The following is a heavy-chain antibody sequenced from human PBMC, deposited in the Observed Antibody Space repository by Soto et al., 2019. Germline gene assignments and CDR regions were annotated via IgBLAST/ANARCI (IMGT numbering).Heavy chain of an antibody. Sequence: SQTLSLTCAISGDSVSSNSAAWNWIRQSPSRGLEWLGRTYYRSKWYNDYAVSVKSRITINPDTSKNQFSLQLNSVTPEDTAVYYCARDCGGDCYFRSYDAFDIWGQGTMVTVSS. CDR1: GDSVSSNSAA. CDR3: ARDCGGDCYFRSYDAFDI. J-gene: IGHJ3*02. D-gene: IGHD2-21*02. CDR2: TYYRSKWYN. V-gene: IGHV6-1*01.